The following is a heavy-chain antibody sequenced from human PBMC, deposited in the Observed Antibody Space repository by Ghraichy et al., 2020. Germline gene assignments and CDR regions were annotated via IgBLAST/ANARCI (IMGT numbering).Heavy chain of an antibody. CDR3: ARYIRMGDYYFDY. CDR2: IEYSGST. J-gene: IGHJ4*02. Sequence: LSLTCAVSGGSISSSSYYWGWIRQPPEKGLEWIGSIEYSGSTYYNPSLKSRVTISVDTSKNEFSLRLSFVTAADTAVYYCARYIRMGDYYFDYWGQGALVSVSS. D-gene: IGHD3-16*01. CDR1: GGSISSSSYY. V-gene: IGHV4-39*01.